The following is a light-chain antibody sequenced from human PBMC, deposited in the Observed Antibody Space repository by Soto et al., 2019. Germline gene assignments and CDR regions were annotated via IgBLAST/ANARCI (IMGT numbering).Light chain of an antibody. J-gene: IGKJ1*01. CDR1: QSVSSSY. CDR2: GTS. V-gene: IGKV3-20*01. Sequence: DIVLAQSPGTLSLSPGERATLSCRASQSVSSSYLAWYQQKPGQAPRLLIYGTSIRATGIPDRFTGSGSGTDFTLTISRLEPEDFAVYFCQQYDTARTFGQGTKVDIK. CDR3: QQYDTART.